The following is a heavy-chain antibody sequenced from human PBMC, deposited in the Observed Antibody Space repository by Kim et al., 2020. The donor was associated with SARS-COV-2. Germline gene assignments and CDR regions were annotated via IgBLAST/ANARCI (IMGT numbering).Heavy chain of an antibody. J-gene: IGHJ3*02. Sequence: SETLSLTCTVSGGSISSYYWSWIRQPPGKGLEWIGYIYYSGSTNYNPSLKSRVTISVDTSKNQFSLKLRSVTAADTAVYYCARGGGSYILPAFDIWGQGTMVTVSS. V-gene: IGHV4-59*01. CDR3: ARGGGSYILPAFDI. D-gene: IGHD1-26*01. CDR2: IYYSGST. CDR1: GGSISSYY.